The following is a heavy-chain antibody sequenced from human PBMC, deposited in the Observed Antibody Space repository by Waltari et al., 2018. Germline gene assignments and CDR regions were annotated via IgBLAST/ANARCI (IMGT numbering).Heavy chain of an antibody. D-gene: IGHD1-26*01. J-gene: IGHJ4*02. CDR3: ARELAAGGATGY. CDR2: IYYTGNA. CDR1: GGSVSTGTNY. Sequence: QLQLQESGPGLVKPSETLSLTCTVPGGSVSTGTNYWGWIRQPPGKELEWIGTIYYTGNAYYNPSLKSRTTMSVDTSRNQFSLKLTSVTAADTAVYYCARELAAGGATGYWGQGTLVTVSS. V-gene: IGHV4-39*02.